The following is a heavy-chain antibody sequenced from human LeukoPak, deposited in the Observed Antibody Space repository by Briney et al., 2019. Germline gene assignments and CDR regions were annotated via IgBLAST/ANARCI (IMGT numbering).Heavy chain of an antibody. V-gene: IGHV3-7*01. Sequence: GGSLRLSCAGSGSISSNYWMTWVRQAPGKGLEWVVNIDKGGAEKNYADSVKGRFTISRDTATNSVYLQMNNLRAEDTAVYYCARNSDYYCLDFWGQGTLVTVSS. CDR3: ARNSDYYCLDF. J-gene: IGHJ4*02. CDR2: IDKGGAEK. D-gene: IGHD3-22*01. CDR1: GSISSNYW.